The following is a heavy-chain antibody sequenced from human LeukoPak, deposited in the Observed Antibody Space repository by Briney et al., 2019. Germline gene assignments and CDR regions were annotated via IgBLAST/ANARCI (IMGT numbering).Heavy chain of an antibody. D-gene: IGHD3-22*01. CDR3: ATTYYYDSSGYYPFDY. CDR2: ISSNGGST. CDR1: VFSFSRYA. Sequence: PGGSLRLSCSASVFSFSRYAMHWVRQAPGKGLEYVSAISSNGGSTYYADSVKGRFTISRDNSKNTLYLQMSSLRAEDTAVYYCATTYYYDSSGYYPFDYWGQGTLVTVSS. J-gene: IGHJ4*02. V-gene: IGHV3-64D*09.